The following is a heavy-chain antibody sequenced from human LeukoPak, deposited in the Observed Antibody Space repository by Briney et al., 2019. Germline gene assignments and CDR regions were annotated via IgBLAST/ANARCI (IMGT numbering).Heavy chain of an antibody. V-gene: IGHV3-11*04. CDR3: ARVSQYFYGSGSYVAFDI. Sequence: GGSLRLSCAASGFTFSDYYMSWIRQAPGKGLEWVSYISSSGSTIYYADSVKGRFTISRDNAKNSLYLQMNSLRAEDTAVYYCARVSQYFYGSGSYVAFDIWGQGTMVTVSS. D-gene: IGHD3-10*01. CDR2: ISSSGSTI. CDR1: GFTFSDYY. J-gene: IGHJ3*02.